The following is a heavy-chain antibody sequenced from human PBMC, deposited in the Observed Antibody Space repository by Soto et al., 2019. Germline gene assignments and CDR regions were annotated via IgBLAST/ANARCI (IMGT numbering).Heavy chain of an antibody. V-gene: IGHV3-30*18. CDR1: GFTFFSYG. D-gene: IGHD1-7*01. CDR2: ISYDGNNK. J-gene: IGHJ4*02. CDR3: AKDRGELRLFFDY. Sequence: GGSLRLSCAASGFTFFSYGMHWVRQAPGKAPEWVAVISYDGNNKYYADSVKGRFTISRGNSKNTLYLQMNSLRAEDTAVYYCAKDRGELRLFFDYWGQGA.